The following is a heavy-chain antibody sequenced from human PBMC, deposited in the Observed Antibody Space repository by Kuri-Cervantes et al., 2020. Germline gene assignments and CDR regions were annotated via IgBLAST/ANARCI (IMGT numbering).Heavy chain of an antibody. J-gene: IGHJ4*02. CDR3: ARGLNSRGKGAY. D-gene: IGHD1-14*01. Sequence: GESLKISCAASGFTFSSYWMSWVRQAPGKGLEWVANIKHDGSEKYYVDSVKGRFTISRDNAKNSLYLQMNSLRAEDPAVYYCARGLNSRGKGAYWGQGTLVTVSS. CDR1: GFTFSSYW. V-gene: IGHV3-7*01. CDR2: IKHDGSEK.